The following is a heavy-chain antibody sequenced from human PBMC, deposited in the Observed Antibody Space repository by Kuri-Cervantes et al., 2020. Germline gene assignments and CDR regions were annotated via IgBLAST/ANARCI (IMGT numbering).Heavy chain of an antibody. CDR1: GFTFSSYG. Sequence: GGSLRLSCAASGFTFSSYGMNWVRQAPGKGLEWVSSIGSSSTYIYYADSVKGRFTISRDNAKSSLYPQMNSLRAEDTAVYYCARVPGDYWGQGTLVTVSS. V-gene: IGHV3-21*01. CDR2: IGSSSTYI. CDR3: ARVPGDY. J-gene: IGHJ4*02.